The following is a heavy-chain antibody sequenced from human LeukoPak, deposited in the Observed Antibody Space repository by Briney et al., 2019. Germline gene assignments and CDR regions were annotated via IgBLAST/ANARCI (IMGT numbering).Heavy chain of an antibody. Sequence: KPGGSLRLSCAASGFTFSNAWMSWVRQAPGKGLEWAGRIKRKTDGGTTDYAAPVKGRFTISRDDSKNTLYLQMNSLRAEDTAVYYCANHYYGSGSYSHYYYYGMDVWGQGTTVTVSS. J-gene: IGHJ6*02. D-gene: IGHD3-10*01. CDR2: IKRKTDGGTT. V-gene: IGHV3-15*01. CDR3: ANHYYGSGSYSHYYYYGMDV. CDR1: GFTFSNAW.